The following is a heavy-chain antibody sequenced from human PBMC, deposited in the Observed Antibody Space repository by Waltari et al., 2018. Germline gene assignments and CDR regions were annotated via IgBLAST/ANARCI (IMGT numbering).Heavy chain of an antibody. CDR2: INPDGTTT. D-gene: IGHD1-26*01. Sequence: EVQLVESGGGLVQPGGSLRLSWAASGFGFTTYWMNWARQDPGKGLVVVPLINPDGTTTAYADSVKGLFTISRDNSKNTLYLQMNSLSAEDTAVYYCVRSGFLDCWGQGTLVTVSS. J-gene: IGHJ4*02. V-gene: IGHV3-74*01. CDR1: GFGFTTYW. CDR3: VRSGFLDC.